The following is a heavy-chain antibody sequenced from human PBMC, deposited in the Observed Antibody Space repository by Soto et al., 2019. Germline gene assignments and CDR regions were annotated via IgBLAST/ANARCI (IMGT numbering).Heavy chain of an antibody. CDR2: ITYDGSNK. D-gene: IGHD3-16*02. Sequence: PGGSLRLSCQASGFNFDNYGMHWVRQAPGKGLEWVAVITYDGSNKYYADSVKGRFTISRDNSKNTLSLHLNTLKPEDTAVYHCAKDRVGGTCYTPLWFWGRGTLVTDSS. V-gene: IGHV3-30*18. CDR1: GFNFDNYG. J-gene: IGHJ4*02. CDR3: AKDRVGGTCYTPLWF.